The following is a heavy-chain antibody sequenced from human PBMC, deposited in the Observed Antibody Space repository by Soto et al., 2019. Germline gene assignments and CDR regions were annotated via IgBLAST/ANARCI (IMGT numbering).Heavy chain of an antibody. CDR1: GGSISSGDYY. Sequence: PSETLSLTCTVSGGSISSGDYYWSWIRQPPGKGLEWIGYIYYSGSTYYNPSLKSRVTISVDTSKNQFSLKLSSVTAADTAVYYCARAPEGDYAGLYYFDYWGQGTLVTVSS. J-gene: IGHJ4*02. CDR3: ARAPEGDYAGLYYFDY. V-gene: IGHV4-30-4*01. CDR2: IYYSGST. D-gene: IGHD4-17*01.